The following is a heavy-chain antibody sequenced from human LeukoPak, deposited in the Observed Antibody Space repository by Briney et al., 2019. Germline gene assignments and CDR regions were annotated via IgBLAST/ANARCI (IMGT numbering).Heavy chain of an antibody. Sequence: PGGSLRLSCAASGFTFSNAWMTWVRQAPGKGLEGVAVISYDGSNKYYADSVKGRFTISRDNSKNTLYLQMNSLRAEDTAVYYCAKDLGGSGWYGAYWGQGTLVTVSS. D-gene: IGHD6-19*01. V-gene: IGHV3-30*18. CDR2: ISYDGSNK. CDR1: GFTFSNAW. J-gene: IGHJ4*02. CDR3: AKDLGGSGWYGAY.